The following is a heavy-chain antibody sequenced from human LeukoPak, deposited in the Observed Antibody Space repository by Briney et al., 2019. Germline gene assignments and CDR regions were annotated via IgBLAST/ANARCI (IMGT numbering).Heavy chain of an antibody. D-gene: IGHD2-2*01. J-gene: IGHJ3*02. Sequence: ASVTVSCKVSGYTLTELSMHWVRQAPGKGLEWMGGFDPEDGETIYAQKFQGRVTMTEDTSTDTAYMELSSLRSEDTAVYYCATRPDLGGAFDIWGQGTMVTVSS. V-gene: IGHV1-24*01. CDR3: ATRPDLGGAFDI. CDR2: FDPEDGET. CDR1: GYTLTELS.